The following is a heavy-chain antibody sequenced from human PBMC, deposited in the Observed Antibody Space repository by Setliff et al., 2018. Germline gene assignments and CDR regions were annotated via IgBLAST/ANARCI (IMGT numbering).Heavy chain of an antibody. CDR2: IYYSGST. CDR1: GGSISSGGYY. D-gene: IGHD6-13*01. J-gene: IGHJ6*02. CDR3: ARDEGSSYFYGMDV. V-gene: IGHV4-31*03. Sequence: SSETLSLTCTVSGGSISSGGYYWSWIRQHPGKGLEWIGYIYYSGSTYYNPSLKSRVTISVDTSKNQFSLKLSSVTAADTAVYYCARDEGSSYFYGMDVWGQGTTVTVSS.